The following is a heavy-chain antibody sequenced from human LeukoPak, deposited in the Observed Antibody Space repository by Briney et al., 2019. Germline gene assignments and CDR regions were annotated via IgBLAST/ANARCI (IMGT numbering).Heavy chain of an antibody. CDR3: AKDVDYESSSALDY. J-gene: IGHJ4*02. CDR1: GFTFSSYG. CDR2: ISYDGSNK. D-gene: IGHD3-22*01. V-gene: IGHV3-30*18. Sequence: GGSLRLSCAASGFTFSSYGMHWVRQAPGKGLEWVAVISYDGSNKYYADSVKGRFTISRDNSKNTLYLQMNSLRAEDTAVYYCAKDVDYESSSALDYWGQGTLVTVSS.